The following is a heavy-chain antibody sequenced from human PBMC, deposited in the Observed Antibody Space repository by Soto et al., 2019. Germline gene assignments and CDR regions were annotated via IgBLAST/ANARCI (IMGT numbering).Heavy chain of an antibody. D-gene: IGHD3-22*01. CDR2: INPNSGYR. V-gene: IGHV1-18*01. CDR3: ERDILRGYDSCGFYS. CDR1: GYSIRSYG. J-gene: IGHJ5*02. Sequence: QVQLVQSGGELRRPGASVKVSCEAFGYSIRSYGINWVRQAPGQGLEWMGWINPNSGYRNYEPKFDDRLTMTSSTSANTVSRELTNLNSDDTDIFYCERDILRGYDSCGFYSLGQGNLVRVSS.